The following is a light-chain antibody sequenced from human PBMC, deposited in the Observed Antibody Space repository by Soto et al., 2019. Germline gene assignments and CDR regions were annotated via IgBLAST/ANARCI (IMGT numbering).Light chain of an antibody. CDR3: QQYNNWPWT. Sequence: ELVMTQSPAPLSVSPGETATASGRATQSVSSNLAWYQQKPGQAPRLLIYGASTRATGIPARFSGSGSGTEFTLTISSLQSEDFAVYYCQQYNNWPWTFGQGTKVEIK. CDR1: QSVSSN. CDR2: GAS. V-gene: IGKV3-15*01. J-gene: IGKJ1*01.